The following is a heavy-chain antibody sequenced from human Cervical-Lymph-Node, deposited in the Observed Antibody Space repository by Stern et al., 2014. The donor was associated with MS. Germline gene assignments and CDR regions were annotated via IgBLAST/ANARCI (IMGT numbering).Heavy chain of an antibody. CDR1: GFTFSSYY. Sequence: EVQLVESGGGLVQSGGSLRLSCVASGFTFSSYYMHWVRQAPGKGLVWVSRINGDGSITSDADSVKGRFTISRDNAKNTLYLEINSLRVEDTAVYYCARDPGSSWVYYYAIDVWGQGTTVTVSS. J-gene: IGHJ6*02. CDR3: ARDPGSSWVYYYAIDV. V-gene: IGHV3-74*01. D-gene: IGHD6-13*01. CDR2: INGDGSIT.